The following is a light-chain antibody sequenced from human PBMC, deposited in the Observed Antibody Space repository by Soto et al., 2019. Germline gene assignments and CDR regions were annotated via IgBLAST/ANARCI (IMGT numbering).Light chain of an antibody. V-gene: IGLV2-14*01. CDR1: SSDVGRYNF. J-gene: IGLJ1*01. CDR2: DVS. Sequence: QSALTQPASVSGSPGKSITISCTGTSSDVGRYNFVSWYQLHPGKAPKLMIFDVSNRPSGVSDRFSGSKSGNTTSLTISGLQAEDEVDYYCSSYISGSIAFVVGTGIKLTVL. CDR3: SSYISGSIAFV.